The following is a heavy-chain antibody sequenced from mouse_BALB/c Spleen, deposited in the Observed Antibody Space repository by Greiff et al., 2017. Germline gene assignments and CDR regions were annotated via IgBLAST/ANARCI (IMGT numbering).Heavy chain of an antibody. CDR2: IDPANGNT. CDR1: GFNIKDTY. CDR3: ARSRGDYEYYYALDY. J-gene: IGHJ4*01. D-gene: IGHD2-4*01. Sequence: EVQLQQSGAELVKPGASVKLSCTASGFNIKDTYMHWVKQRPEQGLEWIGRIDPANGNTKYDPKFQGKATITADTSSNTAYLQLSSLTSEDTAVYYCARSRGDYEYYYALDYWGQGTSVTVSS. V-gene: IGHV14-3*02.